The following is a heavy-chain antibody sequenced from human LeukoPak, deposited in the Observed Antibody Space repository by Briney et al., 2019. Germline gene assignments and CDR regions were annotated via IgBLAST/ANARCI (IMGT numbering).Heavy chain of an antibody. D-gene: IGHD3-10*01. CDR3: ARLPSALMVRGIREAFDI. CDR1: GGSFSAYY. CDR2: INHSGST. V-gene: IGHV4-34*01. Sequence: MPSETLSLTCAVYGGSFSAYYWNWVRQPPGKGLEWIGEINHSGSTNYNPSLKSRVTISIDTSKNQFSLRLTSVSAADTAVYYCARLPSALMVRGIREAFDIWGQGTMVSVSS. J-gene: IGHJ3*02.